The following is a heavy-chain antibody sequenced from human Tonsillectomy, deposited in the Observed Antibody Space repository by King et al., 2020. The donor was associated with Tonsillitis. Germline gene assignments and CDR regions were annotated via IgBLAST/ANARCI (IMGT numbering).Heavy chain of an antibody. CDR3: AKDARAVAGTYAEYFQH. Sequence: VQLVESGGVVVQPGGSLRLSCAASGFTFDDYTMHWVRQAPGKGLEWVSLINLDGGSTYYADSVKGRFTISRDNSKNSLYLQMNSLRTEDTALYYCAKDARAVAGTYAEYFQHWGQGTLVTVSS. CDR2: INLDGGST. CDR1: GFTFDDYT. D-gene: IGHD6-19*01. J-gene: IGHJ1*01. V-gene: IGHV3-43*01.